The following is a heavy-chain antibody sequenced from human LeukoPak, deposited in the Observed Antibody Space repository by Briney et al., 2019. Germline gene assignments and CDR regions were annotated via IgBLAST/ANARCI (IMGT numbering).Heavy chain of an antibody. D-gene: IGHD3-3*01. CDR3: ARGYDFWSGPEGYYFDY. J-gene: IGHJ4*02. CDR1: GFTFSSYA. CDR2: ISSNGGST. Sequence: PGGSLRLSCAASGFTFSSYAIYWVRQAPGKGLEYVSGISSNGGSTYCANSVKGRFAVSRDNSKNTLYLQMGSLRAEDMAVYYCARGYDFWSGPEGYYFDYWGQGTLVTVSS. V-gene: IGHV3-64*01.